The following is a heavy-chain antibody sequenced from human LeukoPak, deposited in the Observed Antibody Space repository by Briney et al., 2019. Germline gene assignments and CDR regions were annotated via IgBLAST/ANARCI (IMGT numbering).Heavy chain of an antibody. V-gene: IGHV1-46*01. CDR1: GYTFTRYY. D-gene: IGHD3-10*01. Sequence: ASVKVSCKASGYTFTRYYMHWVRQAPGQGRKWMGIINPSGGSTSYAQKFQGRVTMTRDTSTRTVYMELSSLRSEDTAVYYCASFGTMVRGVSTPYYYGMDVWGQGTTVTVSS. CDR2: INPSGGST. J-gene: IGHJ6*02. CDR3: ASFGTMVRGVSTPYYYGMDV.